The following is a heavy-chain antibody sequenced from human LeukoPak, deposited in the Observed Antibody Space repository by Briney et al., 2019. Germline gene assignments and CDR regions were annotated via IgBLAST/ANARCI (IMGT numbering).Heavy chain of an antibody. CDR2: ISGSGGST. J-gene: IGHJ4*02. D-gene: IGHD1-26*01. V-gene: IGHV3-23*01. CDR1: GFTFSSYA. CDR3: AKDGSGSYNYNSHFDY. Sequence: PGGSLRLSCAASGFTFSSYAMSWVRQAPGKGLEWVSAISGSGGSTYYADSVKGRFTISRDNSKNTLYLQMNSLRAEDTAVYYCAKDGSGSYNYNSHFDYWGQGTLVTVSS.